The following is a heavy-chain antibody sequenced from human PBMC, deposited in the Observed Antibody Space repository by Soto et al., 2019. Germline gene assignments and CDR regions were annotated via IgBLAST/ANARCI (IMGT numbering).Heavy chain of an antibody. V-gene: IGHV4-59*08. CDR3: ARSTPGYCSSTSCWGDYYMDV. J-gene: IGHJ6*03. D-gene: IGHD2-2*03. CDR2: IYYSGST. Sequence: SETLSLTCTVSGGSISSYYWSWIRQPPGKGLEWIGYIYYSGSTNYNPSLKSRVTISVDTSKNQFPLKLSSVTAADTAVYYCARSTPGYCSSTSCWGDYYMDVWGKGTTVTVSS. CDR1: GGSISSYY.